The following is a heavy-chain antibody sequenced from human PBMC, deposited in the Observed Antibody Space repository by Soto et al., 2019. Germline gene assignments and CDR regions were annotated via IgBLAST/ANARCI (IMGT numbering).Heavy chain of an antibody. CDR3: ARGRGSGYYTYYYYGMDV. D-gene: IGHD3-3*01. CDR1: GYTFTGYY. J-gene: IGHJ6*02. Sequence: ASVKVSCKASGYTFTGYYMHWVRQAPGQGLEWMGWINPNSGGTNYAQKFQGWVTMTRDTSISTAYMELSRLRSDDTAVYYCARGRGSGYYTYYYYGMDVWGQGTTVTV. V-gene: IGHV1-2*04. CDR2: INPNSGGT.